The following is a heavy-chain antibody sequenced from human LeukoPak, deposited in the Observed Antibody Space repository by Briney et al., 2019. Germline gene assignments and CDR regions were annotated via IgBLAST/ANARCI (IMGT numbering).Heavy chain of an antibody. CDR1: GSTFSSNA. CDR2: VSGSGGIT. J-gene: IGHJ1*01. D-gene: IGHD3-10*01. V-gene: IGHV3-23*01. CDR3: AKESLGSGIHCLVL. Sequence: PGGSLRLACAASGSTFSSNAMNWVRQAPGKGLEWVCGVSGSGGITYYADSVKGRFTISRDNSKNTLDLQMNSLRAEDTAVYYCAKESLGSGIHCLVLWGQGPLVTVSS.